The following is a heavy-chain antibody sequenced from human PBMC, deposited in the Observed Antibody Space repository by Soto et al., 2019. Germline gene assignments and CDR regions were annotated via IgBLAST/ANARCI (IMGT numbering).Heavy chain of an antibody. CDR3: ARADRSYYYPSSCLDY. D-gene: IGHD1-26*01. V-gene: IGHV3-33*01. CDR1: GFTFSSYG. Sequence: GGSLRLSCAASGFTFSSYGMHWVRQAPGKGLEWVAVIWYDGSNKYYADSVKGRFTISRDNSKNTLYLQMNSLRAEDTAVYYCARADRSYYYPSSCLDYWGQGTLVTVSS. J-gene: IGHJ4*02. CDR2: IWYDGSNK.